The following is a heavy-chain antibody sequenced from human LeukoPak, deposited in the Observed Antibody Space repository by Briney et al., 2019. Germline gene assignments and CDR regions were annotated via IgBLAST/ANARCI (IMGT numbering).Heavy chain of an antibody. CDR2: ISSSGADI. Sequence: GGSLRLSCAASGFIFNKYSMDWVRQAPGEGLQWVSSISSSGADIYYADSVKGRFTISRDNAKNSLHLQMSSLRAEDTAVYYCVREAPIVGAHGAFDTWGQGTVVTVSA. CDR1: GFIFNKYS. J-gene: IGHJ3*02. CDR3: VREAPIVGAHGAFDT. V-gene: IGHV3-21*04. D-gene: IGHD1-26*01.